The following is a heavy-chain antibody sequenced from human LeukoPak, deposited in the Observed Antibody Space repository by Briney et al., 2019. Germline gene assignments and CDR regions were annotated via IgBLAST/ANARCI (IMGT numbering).Heavy chain of an antibody. D-gene: IGHD3-10*01. CDR2: INHSGST. CDR1: GGSFSGYY. J-gene: IGHJ4*02. V-gene: IGHV4-34*01. CDR3: ARRRLWFGTDY. Sequence: SETLSLTCAVYGGSFSGYYWSWIRQPPGKGLEWIGEINHSGSTNYNPSLKSRVTISVDTSKNQFSLKLSSVTAADTAVYYCARRRLWFGTDYWGQGTLVTVSS.